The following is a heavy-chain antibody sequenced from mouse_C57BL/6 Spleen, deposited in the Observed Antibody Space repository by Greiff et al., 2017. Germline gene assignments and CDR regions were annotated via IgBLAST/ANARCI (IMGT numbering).Heavy chain of an antibody. D-gene: IGHD1-1*01. V-gene: IGHV1-78*01. CDR2: IYPRDGST. CDR3: ARSYYYGSSYWYFDV. CDR1: GYTFTDHT. Sequence: LVESDAELVKPGASVKISCKVSGYTFTDHTIHWMKQRPEQGLEWIGYIYPRDGSTKYNEKFKGKATLTADKSSSTAYMQLNSLTSEDSAVYFCARSYYYGSSYWYFDVWGTGTTVTVSS. J-gene: IGHJ1*03.